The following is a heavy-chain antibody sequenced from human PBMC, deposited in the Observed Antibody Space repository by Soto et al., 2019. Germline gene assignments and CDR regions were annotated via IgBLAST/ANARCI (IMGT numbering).Heavy chain of an antibody. CDR3: ARHRGYYDILTGYYTELNFDY. V-gene: IGHV4-30-4*01. CDR2: IYYSGST. J-gene: IGHJ4*02. Sequence: SETLSLTCTVSGGSISSGDYYWSWIRQPPGKGLEWIGYIYYSGSTYYNPSLKSRVTISVDTSKNQFSLKLSSVTAADTAVYYCARHRGYYDILTGYYTELNFDYWRQRTLFTVSS. CDR1: GGSISSGDYY. D-gene: IGHD3-9*01.